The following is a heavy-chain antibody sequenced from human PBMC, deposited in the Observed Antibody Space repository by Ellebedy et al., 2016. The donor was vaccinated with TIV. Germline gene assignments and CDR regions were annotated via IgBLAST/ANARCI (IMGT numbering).Heavy chain of an antibody. Sequence: GESLKISCSASGFTFSSYSMNWVRQAPGKGLEWLSYISNGGSIVNYADSVQGRFTISRDDAKNSLYLQMNSLTAGDTAVYYCARGGPGGDNWFFGLWGRGTRVTVSS. J-gene: IGHJ2*01. V-gene: IGHV3-48*04. CDR2: ISNGGSIV. D-gene: IGHD3-10*01. CDR1: GFTFSSYS. CDR3: ARGGPGGDNWFFGL.